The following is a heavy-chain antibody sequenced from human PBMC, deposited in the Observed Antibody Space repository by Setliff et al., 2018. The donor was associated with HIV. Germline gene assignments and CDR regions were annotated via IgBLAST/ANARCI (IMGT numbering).Heavy chain of an antibody. CDR3: ASARIPTGGTSTSFDY. D-gene: IGHD1-1*01. Sequence: GGSLRLSCEASGFTFSDYGMHWVRQAPGKGLEWVTFIRNDASNTYYADSVKGRFTISRDSSKNTLYLQMDSLRTEDTAVYFCASARIPTGGTSTSFDYWGQGTLVTVSS. J-gene: IGHJ4*02. CDR1: GFTFSDYG. V-gene: IGHV3-30*02. CDR2: IRNDASNT.